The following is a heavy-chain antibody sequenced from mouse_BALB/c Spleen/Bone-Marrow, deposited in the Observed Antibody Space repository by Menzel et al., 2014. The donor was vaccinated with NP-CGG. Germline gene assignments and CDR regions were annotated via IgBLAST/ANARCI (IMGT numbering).Heavy chain of an antibody. CDR1: GFNIKDTY. J-gene: IGHJ2*01. V-gene: IGHV14-3*02. CDR3: AYGSSYDYFDY. CDR2: IDPANGNT. Sequence: EVQLQQSGAELVKPGASVKLSCTASGFNIKDTYMHWVKQRPEQGLEWIGRIDPANGNTKYDPKFQGKATITADTSSNTAYLQLSSLTSEGTAVYYCAYGSSYDYFDYWGRGTTLTVSS. D-gene: IGHD1-1*01.